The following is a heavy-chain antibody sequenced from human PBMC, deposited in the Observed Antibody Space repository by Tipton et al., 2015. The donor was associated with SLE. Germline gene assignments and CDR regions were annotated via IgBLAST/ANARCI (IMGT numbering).Heavy chain of an antibody. D-gene: IGHD6-25*01. CDR2: MRQDGSGK. CDR3: ARDGKCMAARHYVGY. V-gene: IGHV3-7*01. Sequence: SLRLSCAASGFTFSSSWMSWVRQAPGKGLEWVANMRQDGSGKYYVNSVKGRFTISRDTAKNSLYLQMNSLRVEDTAVYYCARDGKCMAARHYVGYWGQGTLVTGPS. CDR1: GFTFSSSW. J-gene: IGHJ4*02.